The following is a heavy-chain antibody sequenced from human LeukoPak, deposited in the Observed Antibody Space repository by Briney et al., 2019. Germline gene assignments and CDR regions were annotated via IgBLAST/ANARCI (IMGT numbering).Heavy chain of an antibody. D-gene: IGHD5-24*01. CDR2: INPNSGGT. Sequence: GASVKVSCKASGYTFTGYYMHWVRQAPGQGLEWMGWINPNSGGTNYAQKFQGRVTMTSDTSTSTVYMELSSLRSEDTAVYYCARPRIRDGYKNFKDNYFDYWGQGTLVTVSS. CDR3: ARPRIRDGYKNFKDNYFDY. CDR1: GYTFTGYY. J-gene: IGHJ4*02. V-gene: IGHV1-2*02.